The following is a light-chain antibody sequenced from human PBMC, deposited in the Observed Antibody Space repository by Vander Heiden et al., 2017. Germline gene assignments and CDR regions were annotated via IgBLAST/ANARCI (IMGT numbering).Light chain of an antibody. V-gene: IGKV1-16*02. CDR3: QHYKSYPFS. CDR1: QDINNY. Sequence: EIQLTQYPSSLSESVGGRVTITCRSSQDINNYLAWFQQKPGRAPKSLIYAASTLHRGVSSKFSGSGSGTDFTLTSSSLQPEDFATYYCQHYKSYPFSFGPGTKVDMK. J-gene: IGKJ3*01. CDR2: AAS.